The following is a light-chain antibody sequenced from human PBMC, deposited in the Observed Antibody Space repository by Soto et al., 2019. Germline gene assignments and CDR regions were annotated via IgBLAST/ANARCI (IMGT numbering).Light chain of an antibody. CDR2: DVS. J-gene: IGLJ2*01. V-gene: IGLV2-11*01. CDR1: SSDLGDYNY. Sequence: QSALTQPRSVSGSPGQSVTISCSGTSSDLGDYNYVSWYQHHPGKAPKLMIYDVSARPSGVPDRFSGSKSGSTASLTISGLQAEDEADYYCCSYAVTYTLFGGGTKLTVL. CDR3: CSYAVTYTL.